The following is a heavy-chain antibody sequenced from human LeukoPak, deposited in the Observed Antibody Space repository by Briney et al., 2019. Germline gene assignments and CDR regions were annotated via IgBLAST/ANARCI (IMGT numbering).Heavy chain of an antibody. CDR2: ISARGDST. Sequence: GGSLRLSCAASGFTFSSYAVSWVRQAPGKGLEWVSAISARGDSTYYADSVEGRFTISRDNSKNTLYLQMNSLRAEGTALYYCARGAYGDYDYWGQGTLVTVSS. J-gene: IGHJ4*02. CDR3: ARGAYGDYDY. CDR1: GFTFSSYA. V-gene: IGHV3-23*01. D-gene: IGHD4-17*01.